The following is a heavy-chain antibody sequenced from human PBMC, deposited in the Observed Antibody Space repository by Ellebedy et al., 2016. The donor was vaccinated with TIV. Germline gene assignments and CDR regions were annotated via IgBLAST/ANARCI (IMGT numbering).Heavy chain of an antibody. CDR3: ARVEGYCSGGSCYSAHLFDY. CDR1: GFTFSTYW. D-gene: IGHD2-15*01. V-gene: IGHV3-7*02. J-gene: IGHJ4*02. Sequence: GGSLRLSCAASGFTFSTYWMSWVRQAPGKGLEWVANIKKDGSEKYYVDSVKGRFTISRDNAKNSLYLQMSSLRDEDTAVYYCARVEGYCSGGSCYSAHLFDYWGQGTLVTVSS. CDR2: IKKDGSEK.